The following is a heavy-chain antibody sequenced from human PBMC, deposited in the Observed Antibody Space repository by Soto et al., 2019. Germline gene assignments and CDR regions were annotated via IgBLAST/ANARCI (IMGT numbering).Heavy chain of an antibody. CDR3: ARDLWGYCGTDCYPLDV. CDR1: GGTISRYY. V-gene: IGHV4-59*01. J-gene: IGHJ6*02. Sequence: QVQLQESGPGLVKPSETLSLTCTVSGGTISRYYWSWIRQPPGKGLEWIGYMHNTGSTVYNPSFKSRVTISVDTSKNQFSLKLNSVTAADTAVYYCARDLWGYCGTDCYPLDVWGQGTTVTVSS. CDR2: MHNTGST. D-gene: IGHD2-21*02.